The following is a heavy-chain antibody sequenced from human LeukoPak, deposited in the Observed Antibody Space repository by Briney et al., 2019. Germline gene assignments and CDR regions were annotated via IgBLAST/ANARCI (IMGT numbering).Heavy chain of an antibody. CDR2: IYYSGST. CDR1: GGSISSYY. Sequence: SETLSLTCTVSGGSISSYYWSWIRQPPGKGLEWIGYIYYSGSTNYNPSLKSRVTISVDTSKNQFSLKLSSVTAADTAVYYCARASGPTTFNYYGMDVWGQGTTVTVSS. D-gene: IGHD3-3*01. CDR3: ARASGPTTFNYYGMDV. V-gene: IGHV4-59*01. J-gene: IGHJ6*02.